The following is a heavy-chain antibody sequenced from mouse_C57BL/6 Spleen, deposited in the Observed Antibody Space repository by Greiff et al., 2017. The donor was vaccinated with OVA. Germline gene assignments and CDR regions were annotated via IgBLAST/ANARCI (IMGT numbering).Heavy chain of an antibody. CDR3: ARGGDDY. V-gene: IGHV1-55*01. Sequence: QVQLQQPGAELVKPGASVKMSCKASGYTFTSYWITWVKQRPGQGLEWIGAIYSGSGSTYYHEKFKSKATLTVDTSSSTAYMQLSSLTSKDSAVYYCARGGDDYWGQGTTRTVSS. CDR1: GYTFTSYW. CDR2: IYSGSGST. J-gene: IGHJ2*01.